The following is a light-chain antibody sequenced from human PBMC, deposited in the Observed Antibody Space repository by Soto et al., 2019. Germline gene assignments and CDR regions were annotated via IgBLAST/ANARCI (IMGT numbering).Light chain of an antibody. Sequence: DIQMTQSPSSLSASVGDRVTITCRPSQSIDNFLNWYQQKPGKAPNLLIYAASSLQSGVSSRFSGNGSETDFTLTISSLQPEDSATYYCQQSYSLPYTFGQGTKVEIK. J-gene: IGKJ2*01. CDR1: QSIDNF. CDR3: QQSYSLPYT. V-gene: IGKV1-39*01. CDR2: AAS.